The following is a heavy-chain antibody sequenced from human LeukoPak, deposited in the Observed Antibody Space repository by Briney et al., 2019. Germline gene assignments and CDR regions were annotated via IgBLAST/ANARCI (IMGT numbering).Heavy chain of an antibody. CDR2: INHGGSI. J-gene: IGHJ3*01. Sequence: SETLSLTCAAYGGPFTGYFWGWIRQPPGKGLEWIGEINHGGSINYNPSLKSRVTISRDTSKNQFSLNLYSVTAADTAVYYCAKVYSSSSRDSFDVWGPGTMVTVSS. CDR1: GGPFTGYF. CDR3: AKVYSSSSRDSFDV. V-gene: IGHV4-34*01. D-gene: IGHD6-6*01.